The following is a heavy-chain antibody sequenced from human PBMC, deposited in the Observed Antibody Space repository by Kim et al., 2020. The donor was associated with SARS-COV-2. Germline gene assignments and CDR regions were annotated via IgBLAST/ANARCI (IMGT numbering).Heavy chain of an antibody. Sequence: YYNPSLRRRVTISVDTSKNQFSLKLSSVTAADTAVYYCARTAKGDHYYFDYWGQGTLVTVSS. D-gene: IGHD2-21*02. V-gene: IGHV4-31*02. J-gene: IGHJ4*02. CDR3: ARTAKGDHYYFDY.